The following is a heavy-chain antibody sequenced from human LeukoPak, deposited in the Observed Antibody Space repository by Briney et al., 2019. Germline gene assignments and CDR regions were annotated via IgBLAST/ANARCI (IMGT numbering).Heavy chain of an antibody. J-gene: IGHJ4*02. CDR2: IRYDGSNK. Sequence: GGSLRLSCAASGFTFSSYGMHWVRQAPGKGLEWVAFIRYDGSNKYYADSVKGRFTISRDNSKNTLYLQMNGLRAEDTAGYYCAKDPDPPGNYFDYWGQGTLVTVSS. CDR3: AKDPDPPGNYFDY. D-gene: IGHD1-14*01. V-gene: IGHV3-30*02. CDR1: GFTFSSYG.